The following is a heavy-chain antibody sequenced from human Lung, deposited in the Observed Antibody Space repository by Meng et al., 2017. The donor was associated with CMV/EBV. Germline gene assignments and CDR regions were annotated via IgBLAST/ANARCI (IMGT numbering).Heavy chain of an antibody. J-gene: IGHJ4*02. V-gene: IGHV4-4*07. CDR1: GGSVIGYY. Sequence: HLQDAGPGLVKPSETLSLTCSVSGGSVIGYYWNWIRQPAGKGLEWIGRIYSSGLTHYNPSLENRITMSVDTSKNHFSLDLTSVTAADTARYYCVRLAPDVNYFDNWGQGTLVTVSS. CDR3: VRLAPDVNYFDN. D-gene: IGHD2-2*01. CDR2: IYSSGLT.